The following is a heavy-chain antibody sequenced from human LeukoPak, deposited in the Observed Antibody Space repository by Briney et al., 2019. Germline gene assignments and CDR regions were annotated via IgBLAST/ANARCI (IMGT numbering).Heavy chain of an antibody. Sequence: GGSLRLSCAASGFTFSDYYMSWIRQAPGKGLEWVSYISSSGSTIYYADSVKGRFTISRDNAKNSLYLQMNSLGAEDTAVYYCARDCPDNNSGYAIDLDYWGQGTLVTVSS. J-gene: IGHJ4*02. CDR2: ISSSGSTI. D-gene: IGHD5-12*01. CDR1: GFTFSDYY. CDR3: ARDCPDNNSGYAIDLDY. V-gene: IGHV3-11*01.